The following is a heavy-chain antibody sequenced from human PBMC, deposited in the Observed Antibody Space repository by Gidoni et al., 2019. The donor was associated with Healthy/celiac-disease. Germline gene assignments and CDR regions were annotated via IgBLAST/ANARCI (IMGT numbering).Heavy chain of an antibody. CDR3: TRDREGWGSGAFDI. D-gene: IGHD2-21*01. CDR1: GFTFGDYA. V-gene: IGHV3-49*04. CDR2: IISKAYGGTT. J-gene: IGHJ3*02. Sequence: ELQLVESGGGLVQPGRSLRLSCTASGFTFGDYARSWVRQAPGKGLEWVGFIISKAYGGTTEYAASVKGRFTISRDDSKSIAYLQMNSLKTEDTAAYYCTRDREGWGSGAFDIWGQGTMVTVSS.